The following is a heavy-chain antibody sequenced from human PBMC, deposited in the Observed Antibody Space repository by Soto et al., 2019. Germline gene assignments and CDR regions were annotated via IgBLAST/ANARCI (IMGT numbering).Heavy chain of an antibody. D-gene: IGHD1-26*01. CDR3: ARGMRYSGSYGVDY. CDR1: GFTFSSYS. CDR2: ISSSSSYI. J-gene: IGHJ4*02. V-gene: IGHV3-21*01. Sequence: EVQLVESGGGLVKPGGSLRLSCAASGFTFSSYSMNWVRQAPGKGLEWVSSISSSSSYIYYADSVKGRFTISRDNAKNSLYLQMNSLRAEDTAVYYCARGMRYSGSYGVDYLGQGTLVTVSS.